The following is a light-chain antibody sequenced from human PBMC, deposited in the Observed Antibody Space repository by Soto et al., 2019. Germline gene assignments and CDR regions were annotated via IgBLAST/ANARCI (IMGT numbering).Light chain of an antibody. V-gene: IGKV1-5*01. Sequence: DIQMTQSPSTLSASVGDRVTITCRASQRISTWLAWYQQKPGKAPNLLIYDASSLESGVPSRFSGSGSGTEFTLTISSLQPDDFATYYCQQYNSFRTFGQGTKV. J-gene: IGKJ1*01. CDR2: DAS. CDR3: QQYNSFRT. CDR1: QRISTW.